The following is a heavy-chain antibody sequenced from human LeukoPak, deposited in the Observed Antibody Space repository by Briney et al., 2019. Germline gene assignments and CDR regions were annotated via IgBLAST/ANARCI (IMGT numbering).Heavy chain of an antibody. CDR3: ARELSALRYFDWLGQYYFDY. V-gene: IGHV1-18*01. CDR1: GGTFSSYA. D-gene: IGHD3-9*01. Sequence: ASVKVSCKASGGTFSSYAISWVRQAPGQGLEWMGWISAYNGNTNYAQKLQGRVTMTTDTSTSTAYMELRSLRSDDTAVYYCARELSALRYFDWLGQYYFDYWGQGTLVTVSS. J-gene: IGHJ4*02. CDR2: ISAYNGNT.